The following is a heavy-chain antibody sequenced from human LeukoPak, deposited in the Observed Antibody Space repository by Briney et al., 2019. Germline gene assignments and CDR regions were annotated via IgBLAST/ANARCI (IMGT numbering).Heavy chain of an antibody. CDR1: GFTFSSYS. J-gene: IGHJ4*02. CDR3: ARDPLSSGWFDY. Sequence: TPGGSLRLSCAASGFTFSSYSMNWVRQAPGKGLEWVSSISSSSSYIYYADSVKGRFTISRDNAKNSLYLQMNSLRAEDTAVYYCARDPLSSGWFDYWGQGTLVTVSS. CDR2: ISSSSSYI. D-gene: IGHD6-19*01. V-gene: IGHV3-21*01.